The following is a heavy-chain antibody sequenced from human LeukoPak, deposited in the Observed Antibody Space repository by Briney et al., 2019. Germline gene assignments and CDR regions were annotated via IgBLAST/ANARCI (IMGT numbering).Heavy chain of an antibody. Sequence: GASVKVSCKASGGTFSSYAISWVRQAPGQGLEWMGGIIPIFGTANYAQKFQGRVKITADESTSTAYMELSSLRSEDTAVYYCARDRQQLVLSGWFDPWGQGTLVTVSS. D-gene: IGHD6-13*01. CDR2: IIPIFGTA. CDR1: GGTFSSYA. J-gene: IGHJ5*02. CDR3: ARDRQQLVLSGWFDP. V-gene: IGHV1-69*13.